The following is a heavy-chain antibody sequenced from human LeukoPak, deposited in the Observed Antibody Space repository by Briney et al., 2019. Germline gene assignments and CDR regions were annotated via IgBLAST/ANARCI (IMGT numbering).Heavy chain of an antibody. CDR3: ARGQNGDADDAFDI. V-gene: IGHV4-34*01. J-gene: IGHJ3*02. CDR1: GGSFSGYY. CDR2: INHSGST. Sequence: SETLSLTCAVYGGSFSGYYWSWIRQPPGKGLEWIGEINHSGSTNYNPSLKSRVTISVDTSKNQFSLKLSSVTAADTAVYYCARGQNGDADDAFDIWGQGTTVTVSS. D-gene: IGHD4-17*01.